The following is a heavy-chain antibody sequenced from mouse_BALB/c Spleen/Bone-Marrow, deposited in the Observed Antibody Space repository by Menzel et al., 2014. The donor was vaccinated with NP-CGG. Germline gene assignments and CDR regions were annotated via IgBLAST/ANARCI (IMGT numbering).Heavy chain of an antibody. J-gene: IGHJ2*01. CDR3: ARHHRFAYYFDY. CDR1: GYTFTNSW. V-gene: IGHV1S130*01. Sequence: QVQLQQSGSVLVRPGASVKLSCKASGYTFTNSWIHWAKQRPGQGLEWIGEIHPNSGNTNYNEKFKGKATLTVDTSSSTAYVDLSSLTSGDSAVYYCARHHRFAYYFDYWGQGITLTVSS. CDR2: IHPNSGNT.